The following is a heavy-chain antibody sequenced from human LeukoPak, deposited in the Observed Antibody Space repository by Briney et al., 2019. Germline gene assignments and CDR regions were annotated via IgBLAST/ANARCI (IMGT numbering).Heavy chain of an antibody. CDR1: GYSFTSYW. D-gene: IGHD6-13*01. J-gene: IGHJ4*02. V-gene: IGHV5-51*01. CDR2: IYPGDSDT. CDR3: ARRSSSSWYPPPFDY. Sequence: GESLKISCKGSGYSFTSYWIGWVRQMPGKGLEWMGIIYPGDSDTRYSPSFQGQVTISADKSISTAYLQWSSLKASDTAMYYCARRSSSSWYPPPFDYWGQGTLVTVSP.